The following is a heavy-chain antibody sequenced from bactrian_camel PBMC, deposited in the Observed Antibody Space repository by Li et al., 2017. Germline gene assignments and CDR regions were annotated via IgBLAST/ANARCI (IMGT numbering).Heavy chain of an antibody. J-gene: IGHJ4*01. V-gene: IGHV3S40*01. CDR1: GYTFTYSWCD. CDR2: IDYSDRT. Sequence: VQLVESGGGSVQAGGSLRLSCEVSGYTFTYSWCDMGWYRQAPGKGLEWVATIDYSDRTTYSDSVKGRFTISRDNAKNTAYLQLNNLKTEDTAMYYCGKGRLNDLGQGTQVTVS. CDR3: GKGRLND.